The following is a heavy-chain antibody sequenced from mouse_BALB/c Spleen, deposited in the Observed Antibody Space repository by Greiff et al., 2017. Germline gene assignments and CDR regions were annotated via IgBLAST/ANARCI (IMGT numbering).Heavy chain of an antibody. J-gene: IGHJ4*01. CDR1: GYTFTDYY. CDR2: IYPGSGNT. CDR3: ARGFTTVVTDYYAMDY. Sequence: LMESGPELVKPGASVKISCKASGYTFTDYYINWVKQKPGQGLEWIGWIYPGSGNTKYNEKFKGKATLTVDTSSSTAYMQLSSLTSEDTAVYFCARGFTTVVTDYYAMDYWGQGTSVTVSS. D-gene: IGHD1-1*01. V-gene: IGHV1-84*02.